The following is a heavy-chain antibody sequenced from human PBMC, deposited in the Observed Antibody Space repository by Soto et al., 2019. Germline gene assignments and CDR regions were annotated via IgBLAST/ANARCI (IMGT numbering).Heavy chain of an antibody. J-gene: IGHJ4*02. CDR3: ARATYYYDSSGYYFDY. D-gene: IGHD3-22*01. CDR2: IIPIFGTA. Sequence: SVKVSCKASGGTFSSYAISWVRQAPGQGLEWMGGIIPIFGTANYAQKFQGRVTITADESTSTAYMELSSLRSEDTAVYYCARATYYYDSSGYYFDYWGQGTLVTVSS. V-gene: IGHV1-69*13. CDR1: GGTFSSYA.